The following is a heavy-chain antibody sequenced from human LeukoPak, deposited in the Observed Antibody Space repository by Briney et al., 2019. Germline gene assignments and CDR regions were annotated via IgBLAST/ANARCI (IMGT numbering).Heavy chain of an antibody. V-gene: IGHV3-48*04. CDR2: ISSSSSTI. D-gene: IGHD1-26*01. J-gene: IGHJ3*02. CDR3: AREWGAFDI. CDR1: GFIFSSYS. Sequence: GGSLRLSCAASGFIFSSYSMNWVRRAPGKGLEWVSYISSSSSTIYYADSVKGRFTISRDNAKNSLYLQMNSLRAEDTAVYYCAREWGAFDIWGQGTMVTVSS.